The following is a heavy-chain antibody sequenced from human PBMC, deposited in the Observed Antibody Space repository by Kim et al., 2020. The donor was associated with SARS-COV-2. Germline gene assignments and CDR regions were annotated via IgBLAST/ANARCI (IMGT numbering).Heavy chain of an antibody. V-gene: IGHV3-23*03. CDR3: AKAGGFHFDS. CDR1: GFTFHSYA. Sequence: GGSLRLSCAASGFTFHSYAMGWVRQVLGKGLEWVSIVYTGSSDTKYADSVKGRFTMSRDDSKNILSLQMNDLRADDTAVYYCAKAGGFHFDSWGQGTLVTVSS. J-gene: IGHJ4*02. CDR2: VYTGSSDT. D-gene: IGHD3-16*01.